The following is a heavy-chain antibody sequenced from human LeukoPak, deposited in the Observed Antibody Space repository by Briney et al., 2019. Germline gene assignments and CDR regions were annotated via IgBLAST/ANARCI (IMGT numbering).Heavy chain of an antibody. D-gene: IGHD2-2*01. V-gene: IGHV1-46*01. CDR2: INPSGGST. CDR3: ARDLFTYGKVPAIFVY. J-gene: IGHJ4*02. CDR1: GYTFTSYY. Sequence: GESLKISCKASGYTFTSYYMHWVRQAPGQGLEWMGIINPSGGSTSYAQKFQGRVTMTRDMSTSTVYMELSSLRSEDTAVYYCARDLFTYGKVPAIFVYWGQGTLVTVSS.